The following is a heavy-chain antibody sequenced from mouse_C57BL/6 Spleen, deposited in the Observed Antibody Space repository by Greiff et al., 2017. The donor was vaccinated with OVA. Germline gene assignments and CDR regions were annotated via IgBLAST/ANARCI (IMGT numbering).Heavy chain of an antibody. J-gene: IGHJ1*03. CDR2: IYPGSGST. D-gene: IGHD1-1*01. CDR3: ARLDQDYYSSNCYFDV. Sequence: VQLQQPGAELVKPGASVKMSCKASGYTFTSYWITWVKQRPGQGLEWIGDIYPGSGSTNYNEKFKSKATLTVDKSTSTAYMQLSSLTSEDSAVYYCARLDQDYYSSNCYFDVGGTGTTVTVSS. CDR1: GYTFTSYW. V-gene: IGHV1-55*01.